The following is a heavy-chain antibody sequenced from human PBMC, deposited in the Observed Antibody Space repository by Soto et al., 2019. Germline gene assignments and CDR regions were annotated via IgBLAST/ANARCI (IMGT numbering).Heavy chain of an antibody. V-gene: IGHV2-5*02. CDR2: IYWDDDT. Sequence: QITLKESGPTLVKPTQTLTLTCIFSGFSFSADGVGVGWIRQPPGKALEWLALIYWDDDTRYSPSLKSRLTITKDTSXNXVVLTXTXXDXVDTATYYCAHAYGGTSWPNDAFDVWGQGTVVTVSS. CDR3: AHAYGGTSWPNDAFDV. J-gene: IGHJ3*01. D-gene: IGHD2-2*01. CDR1: GFSFSADGVG.